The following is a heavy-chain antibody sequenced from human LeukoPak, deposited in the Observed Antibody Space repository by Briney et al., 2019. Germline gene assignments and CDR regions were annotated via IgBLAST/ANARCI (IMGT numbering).Heavy chain of an antibody. Sequence: GGSLRLSCAASVFTFSSYAMHWVRQAPGKGLEWVAVISYDGSNKYYADSVKGRFTISRDNSKNTLNLQMNSLRAEDTAVYYCAIAGGDYFDYWGQGTLVTVSS. CDR1: VFTFSSYA. V-gene: IGHV3-30*04. CDR2: ISYDGSNK. J-gene: IGHJ4*02. D-gene: IGHD3-10*01. CDR3: AIAGGDYFDY.